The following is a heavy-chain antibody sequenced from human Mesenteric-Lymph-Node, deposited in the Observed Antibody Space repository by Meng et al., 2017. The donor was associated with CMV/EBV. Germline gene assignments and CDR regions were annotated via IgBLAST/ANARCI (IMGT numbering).Heavy chain of an antibody. D-gene: IGHD5-18*01. V-gene: IGHV4-61*01. Sequence: SETLFLTCTVSGGSVSSGSYYWSWIRQPPGKGLEWIGYIYYSGSTNYNPSLKSRVTISVDTSKNQFSLKLSSVTAADTAVYYCARGSYGGWFDPWGQGTLVTVSS. CDR3: ARGSYGGWFDP. CDR2: IYYSGST. J-gene: IGHJ5*02. CDR1: GGSVSSGSYY.